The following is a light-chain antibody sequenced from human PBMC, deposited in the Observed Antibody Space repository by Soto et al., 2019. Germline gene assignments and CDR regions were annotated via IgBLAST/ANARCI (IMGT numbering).Light chain of an antibody. J-gene: IGLJ2*01. CDR1: SSDVGGYNY. V-gene: IGLV2-14*01. CDR3: SSYTSSSTLVV. CDR2: DVS. Sequence: QSVLTQPASVSGSPGQSITISCTGTSSDVGGYNYVSWYQQHPGKAPKLMIYDVSNRPSGVSNRFSGSKSGNTASLTLSGLQAEDEAEYYCSSYTSSSTLVVFGGGTKVTVL.